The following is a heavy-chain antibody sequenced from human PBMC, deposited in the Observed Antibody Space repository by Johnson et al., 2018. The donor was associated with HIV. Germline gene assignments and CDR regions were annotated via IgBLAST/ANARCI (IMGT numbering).Heavy chain of an antibody. CDR1: GFTFSRHP. CDR2: IASLGDNT. J-gene: IGHJ3*02. V-gene: IGHV3-64*04. D-gene: IGHD6-13*01. CDR3: ARDGTSRGGAFDI. Sequence: QVQLVESGGGVVQPGRSLRLSCAASGFTFSRHPMHWVRQAPGKGLEHVATIASLGDNTYYADSVKGRFTISRDNFKNMLYLQMNSLRAEDTAVYYCARDGTSRGGAFDIWGQGTMVTVSS.